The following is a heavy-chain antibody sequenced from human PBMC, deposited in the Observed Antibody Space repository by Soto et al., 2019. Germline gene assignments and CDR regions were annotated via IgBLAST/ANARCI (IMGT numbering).Heavy chain of an antibody. CDR1: GYTFTGYY. CDR3: ARWLQFYYYGMNV. Sequence: ASVKVSGKASGYTFTGYYMHWVRQAPGQGLEWMGWINPNSGGTNYAQKFQGRVTMTRDTSISTAYMELSRLRSDDTAVYYCARWLQFYYYGMNVWGQGTTVTVSS. CDR2: INPNSGGT. D-gene: IGHD4-4*01. V-gene: IGHV1-2*02. J-gene: IGHJ6*02.